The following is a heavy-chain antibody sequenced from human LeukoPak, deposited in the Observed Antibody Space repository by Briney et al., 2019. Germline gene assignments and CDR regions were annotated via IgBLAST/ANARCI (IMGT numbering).Heavy chain of an antibody. CDR3: TPDQNGYDTYYMDV. Sequence: GGSLRLSCTASGFTFGDYAMSWFRQAPGKGLEWVGFIRSKAYGGTTEYAASVKGRFTISRDDSKSIAYLQMNSLKTEDTAVYYCTPDQNGYDTYYMDVWGKGTTVTVSS. J-gene: IGHJ6*03. CDR1: GFTFGDYA. V-gene: IGHV3-49*03. D-gene: IGHD5-12*01. CDR2: IRSKAYGGTT.